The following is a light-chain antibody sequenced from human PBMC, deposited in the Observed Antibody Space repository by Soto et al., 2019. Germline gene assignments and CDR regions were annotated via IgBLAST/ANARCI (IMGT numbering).Light chain of an antibody. Sequence: EVVMTQSPATLSVSPVECATLSCSASQGIGDTLAWYQHKPGQTPRLLIYDTSTRATGVPARFSGSRSGTGFTLTINSLQSEDFAVYYCQRYNNWPLTFGGGTKVDIK. CDR2: DTS. V-gene: IGKV3-15*01. J-gene: IGKJ4*01. CDR1: QGIGDT. CDR3: QRYNNWPLT.